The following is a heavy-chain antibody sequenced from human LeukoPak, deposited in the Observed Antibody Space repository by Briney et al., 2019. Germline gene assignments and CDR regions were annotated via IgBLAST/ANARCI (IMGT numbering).Heavy chain of an antibody. CDR2: ISYDGSNK. V-gene: IGHV3-30*18. J-gene: IGHJ5*02. D-gene: IGHD3-10*01. CDR1: GFTFSTYN. Sequence: GGSLRLSCAASGFTFSTYNMNWVRQAPGKGLEWVAVISYDGSNKYYADSVKGRFTISRDNSKNTLYLQMNSLRAEDTAVYYCAKGDVLLWFGELLSWGQGTLVTVSS. CDR3: AKGDVLLWFGELLS.